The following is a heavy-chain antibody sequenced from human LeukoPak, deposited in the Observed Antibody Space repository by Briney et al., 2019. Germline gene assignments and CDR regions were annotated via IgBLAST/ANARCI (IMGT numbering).Heavy chain of an antibody. CDR1: GGSISAYY. CDR3: ARRGIAAADHTFDI. Sequence: SETLSLTCTVSGGSISAYYWNWIRQPPGKGLEWIGYIYYSGSTNYNPSLKSRVTISVDTSKNQFSLKLSSVTAADTAVYYCARRGIAAADHTFDIWGQGTMVSVSS. CDR2: IYYSGST. V-gene: IGHV4-59*08. D-gene: IGHD6-13*01. J-gene: IGHJ3*02.